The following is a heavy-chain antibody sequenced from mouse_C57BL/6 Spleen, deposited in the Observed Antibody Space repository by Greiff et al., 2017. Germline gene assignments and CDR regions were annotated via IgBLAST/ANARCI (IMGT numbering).Heavy chain of an antibody. CDR2: ISGGGGNT. CDR1: GFSFSRYT. CDR3: ARQGVRSEAMDY. V-gene: IGHV5-9*01. J-gene: IGHJ4*01. D-gene: IGHD1-1*01. Sequence: DVKLVESGGGLVKPGGSLKLSCAASGFSFSRYTMSWVRQTPEKRLEWVATISGGGGNTYYPDSVKGRFTISRDNAKNALYLQMSSLRSEDTALYYCARQGVRSEAMDYWGQGTSVTVSS.